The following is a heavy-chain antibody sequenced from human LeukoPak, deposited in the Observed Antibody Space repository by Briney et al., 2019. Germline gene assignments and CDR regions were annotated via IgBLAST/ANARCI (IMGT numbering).Heavy chain of an antibody. CDR2: MNPNSGNT. V-gene: IGHV1-8*01. D-gene: IGHD6-13*01. J-gene: IGHJ5*02. Sequence: GASVKVSCKASGYTFTSYDINWVRQATGQGLEWMGWMNPNSGNTGYAQKFQGRVTMTRNTSISTAYMELSSLRSEDTAVYYCARAMYSSSWYGVRIYWFDPWGQGTLVTVSS. CDR3: ARAMYSSSWYGVRIYWFDP. CDR1: GYTFTSYD.